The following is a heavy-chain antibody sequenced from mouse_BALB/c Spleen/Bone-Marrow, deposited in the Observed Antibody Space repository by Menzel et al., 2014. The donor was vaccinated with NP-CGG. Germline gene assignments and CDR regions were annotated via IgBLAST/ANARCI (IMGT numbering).Heavy chain of an antibody. V-gene: IGHV1-77*01. CDR1: GYTFTSSD. CDR3: SRGGWLGGYFDV. Sequence: QVQLKQSGAELVKPGASVKLSCKASGYTFTSSDINWVRQRPGQGLAWIGRIFPGNVSTEYNDKFKVKATLTTDKSSSTVYMQLSRLTSEDSAVYFCSRGGWLGGYFDVWGAGTTVTVSS. CDR2: IFPGNVST. D-gene: IGHD2-3*01. J-gene: IGHJ1*01.